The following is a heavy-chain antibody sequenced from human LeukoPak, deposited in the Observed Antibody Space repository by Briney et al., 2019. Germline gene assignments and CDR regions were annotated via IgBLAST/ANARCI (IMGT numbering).Heavy chain of an antibody. CDR2: ISYDGSNK. CDR3: AREVYGIVGATTDYSYFDY. V-gene: IGHV3-30*04. D-gene: IGHD1-26*01. J-gene: IGHJ4*02. Sequence: TGRSLRLSCAASGFTFSSYAMHWVRQAPGKGLEWVAVISYDGSNKYYADSVKGRFTISRDNSKNTLYLQMNSLRAEDTAVYYCAREVYGIVGATTDYSYFDYWGQGTLVTVSS. CDR1: GFTFSSYA.